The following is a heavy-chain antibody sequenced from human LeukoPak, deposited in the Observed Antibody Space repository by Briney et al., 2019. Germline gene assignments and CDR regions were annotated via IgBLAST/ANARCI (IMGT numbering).Heavy chain of an antibody. Sequence: PGGSLRLSCAASGFTFDDYAMHWVRQAPGKGLEWVSGISWNSGSIGYADSVKGRFTISRDNAKNSLYLQMNSLRAEDTAVYYCARDLGGATNKYYFDYWGQGTLVNGSS. CDR2: ISWNSGSI. CDR1: GFTFDDYA. D-gene: IGHD5-24*01. CDR3: ARDLGGATNKYYFDY. V-gene: IGHV3-9*01. J-gene: IGHJ4*02.